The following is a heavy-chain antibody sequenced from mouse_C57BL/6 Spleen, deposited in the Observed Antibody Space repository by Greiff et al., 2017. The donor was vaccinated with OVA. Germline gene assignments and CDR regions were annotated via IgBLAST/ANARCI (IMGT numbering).Heavy chain of an antibody. CDR1: GFTFSSYT. CDR2: ISGGGGNT. J-gene: IGHJ2*01. CDR3: ARHTVVVDYFDY. D-gene: IGHD1-1*01. Sequence: DVQLVESGGGLVKPGGSLKLSCAASGFTFSSYTMSWVRQTPEKRLEWVATISGGGGNTYYPDSVKGRFTISRDNAKNTLYLQMSSLRSEDTALYYCARHTVVVDYFDYWGQGTTLTVSS. V-gene: IGHV5-9*01.